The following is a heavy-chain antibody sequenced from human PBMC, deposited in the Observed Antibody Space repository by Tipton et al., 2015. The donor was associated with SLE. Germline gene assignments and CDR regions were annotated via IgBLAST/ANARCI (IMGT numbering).Heavy chain of an antibody. CDR2: IYYSGST. Sequence: PGLVKPSETLSLTCTVSGGSISSYYWSWIRQPPGKGLEWIGYIYYSGSTNYNPSLKSRVTISVDTSKNQFSLKLSSVTAAATAVYYCARHGWPGGGSYFDPWGQGTLVTVSS. V-gene: IGHV4-59*08. D-gene: IGHD1-26*01. CDR3: ARHGWPGGGSYFDP. J-gene: IGHJ5*02. CDR1: GGSISSYY.